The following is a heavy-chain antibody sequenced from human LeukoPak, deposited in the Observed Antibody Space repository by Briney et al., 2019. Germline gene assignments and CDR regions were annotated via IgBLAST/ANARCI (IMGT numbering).Heavy chain of an antibody. J-gene: IGHJ4*01. D-gene: IGHD5-18*01. CDR3: AREGSGYTYGRGSYFDY. CDR2: INPNSGDT. V-gene: IGHV1-2*06. CDR1: DYTFTSYG. Sequence: AASVKVSCKASDYTFTSYGISWVRQAPGQGLEWTGRINPNSGDTNFAQKFQGRVTMTRDTSISTAYMDLSGLRPDDTAVYYCAREGSGYTYGRGSYFDYWGHGILVTVSS.